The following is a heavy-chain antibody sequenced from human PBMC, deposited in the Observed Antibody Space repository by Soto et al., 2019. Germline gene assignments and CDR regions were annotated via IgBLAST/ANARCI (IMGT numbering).Heavy chain of an antibody. CDR3: TTDPRNVLLWFGGSDDHYGMDV. V-gene: IGHV3-15*07. CDR2: IKSKTDGGTT. CDR1: GFTFSNAW. D-gene: IGHD3-10*01. Sequence: GGSLSLSCAASGFTFSNAWMNWVRQAPGKGLEWVGRIKSKTDGGTTDYAAPVKGRFTISRDDSKNTLYLQMNSLKTEDTAVYYCTTDPRNVLLWFGGSDDHYGMDVWGQGTTVTVSS. J-gene: IGHJ6*02.